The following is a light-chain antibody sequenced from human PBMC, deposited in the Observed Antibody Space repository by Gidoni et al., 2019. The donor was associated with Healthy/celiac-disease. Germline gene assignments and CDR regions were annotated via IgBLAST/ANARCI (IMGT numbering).Light chain of an antibody. CDR3: QQYNNWPPLT. CDR2: GAS. Sequence: IVVKQAPATLSVSPGERATLSCRASQGVSSNLAWYQQKPGQAPQLLIYGASTRATGIPARFSGSGSGTEFTLTISSLQPEDFAVYYCQQYNNWPPLTFGQXTQLEIK. CDR1: QGVSSN. J-gene: IGKJ1*01. V-gene: IGKV3-15*01.